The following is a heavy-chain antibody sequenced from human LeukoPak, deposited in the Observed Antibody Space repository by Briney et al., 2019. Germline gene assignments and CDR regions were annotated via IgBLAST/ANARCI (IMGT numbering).Heavy chain of an antibody. J-gene: IGHJ5*02. D-gene: IGHD2-15*01. CDR3: ARDRGMDCSGGSCYSKYWFDP. Sequence: GASVKVSCKASGGTFSSYAISWVRQAPGQGLEWMGGIIPIFGTANYAQKFQGRVTITADKSTSTAYMELSRLRSDDTAVYYCARDRGMDCSGGSCYSKYWFDPWGQGTLVTVSS. V-gene: IGHV1-69*06. CDR2: IIPIFGTA. CDR1: GGTFSSYA.